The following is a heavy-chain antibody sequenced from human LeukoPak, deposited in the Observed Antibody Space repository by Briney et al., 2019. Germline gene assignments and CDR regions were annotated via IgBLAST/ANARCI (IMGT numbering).Heavy chain of an antibody. J-gene: IGHJ4*02. CDR2: INHSGST. V-gene: IGHV4-34*01. CDR3: ARGGGARSIDY. D-gene: IGHD3-10*01. CDR1: GGSFSGYY. Sequence: SETLSLTRAVYGGSFSGYYWSWIRQPPGKGLEWIGEINHSGSTNYNPSLKSRVTISVDTSKNQFSLKLSSVTAADTAVYYCARGGGARSIDYWGQGTLVTVSS.